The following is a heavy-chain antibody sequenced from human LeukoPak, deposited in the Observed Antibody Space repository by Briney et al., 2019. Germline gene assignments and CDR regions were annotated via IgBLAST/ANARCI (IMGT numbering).Heavy chain of an antibody. CDR3: ATVGATVTLAFDI. J-gene: IGHJ3*02. Sequence: ASGKVCCKVSGYSLTELSMHWVRQAQGKGLEWMGGFDPEDGETIYAQKFQGRVTMTEDTSTDTAYMELSGLRSEDTAVYYCATVGATVTLAFDIWGQGTMVTVSS. CDR2: FDPEDGET. V-gene: IGHV1-24*01. D-gene: IGHD4-17*01. CDR1: GYSLTELS.